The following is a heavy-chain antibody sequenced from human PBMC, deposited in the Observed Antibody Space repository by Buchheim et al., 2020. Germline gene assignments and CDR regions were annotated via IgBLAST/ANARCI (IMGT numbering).Heavy chain of an antibody. Sequence: QVQLQQWGAGLLKPSETLSLTCAVYGGSFCGYYWSWIRQPPGKGLEWIGEINHSGSTNYNPSLKSRVTISVDTSKNQFSLKLSSVTAADTAVYYCARGGYCSSTSCYGYYYYGMDVWGQGTT. D-gene: IGHD2-2*03. CDR3: ARGGYCSSTSCYGYYYYGMDV. CDR2: INHSGST. J-gene: IGHJ6*02. CDR1: GGSFCGYY. V-gene: IGHV4-34*01.